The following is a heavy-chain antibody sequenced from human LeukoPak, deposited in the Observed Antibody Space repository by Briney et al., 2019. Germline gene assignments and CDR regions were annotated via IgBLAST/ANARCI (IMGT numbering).Heavy chain of an antibody. Sequence: PGGSLRLSCAASGFTFSNAWMSWVRQAPGKGLEWVGRIKSKTDGGTTDYAAPVKGRFTISRDDSKNTLYLQMNRLKTEDTAVYYCTTGDDFWSGYPYFDYWGQGTLVTVSS. CDR3: TTGDDFWSGYPYFDY. D-gene: IGHD3-3*01. J-gene: IGHJ4*02. CDR2: IKSKTDGGTT. V-gene: IGHV3-15*01. CDR1: GFTFSNAW.